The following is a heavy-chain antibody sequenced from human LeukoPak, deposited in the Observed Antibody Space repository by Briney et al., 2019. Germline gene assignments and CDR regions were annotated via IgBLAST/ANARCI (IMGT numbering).Heavy chain of an antibody. CDR1: GYTLTELS. Sequence: GASVKVSCKVSGYTLTELSMHWVRQAPGKGLEWMGGFDPEDGETIYAQKFQGRVTMTEDTSTDTAYMELSSLRSEDTAVYYCATLPLRFLEWSLGILDAYYMDVWGKGTTVTVSS. D-gene: IGHD3-3*01. CDR3: ATLPLRFLEWSLGILDAYYMDV. J-gene: IGHJ6*03. CDR2: FDPEDGET. V-gene: IGHV1-24*01.